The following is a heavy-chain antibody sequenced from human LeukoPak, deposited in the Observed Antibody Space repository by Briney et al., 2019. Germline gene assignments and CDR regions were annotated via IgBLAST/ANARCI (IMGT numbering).Heavy chain of an antibody. J-gene: IGHJ3*02. CDR1: GGSFSGYY. CDR2: INHSGST. Sequence: SETLSLTCAVYGGSFSGYYWSWIRQPPGKGLEWIGEINHSGSTNYNPSLKSRVTISVDTSKNQFSLKLSSVTAADTAVYYCARGVDCSDFAFDIWGQGTMVTVSP. D-gene: IGHD2-15*01. CDR3: ARGVDCSDFAFDI. V-gene: IGHV4-34*01.